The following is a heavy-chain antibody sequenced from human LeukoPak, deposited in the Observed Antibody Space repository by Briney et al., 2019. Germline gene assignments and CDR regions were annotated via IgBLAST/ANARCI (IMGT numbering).Heavy chain of an antibody. CDR3: ARARGVSTGYRPIDY. J-gene: IGHJ4*02. D-gene: IGHD3-22*01. CDR2: IWYDGSNK. V-gene: IGHV3-33*01. Sequence: GRSLRLSCPASGFTFSTSGMHWVRQAPGKGLEWVEVIWYDGSNKHYAESVKGRFSISRDNSESTPYLQMNGLRAEDTAVYYCARARGVSTGYRPIDYWGQGTLVTVSS. CDR1: GFTFSTSG.